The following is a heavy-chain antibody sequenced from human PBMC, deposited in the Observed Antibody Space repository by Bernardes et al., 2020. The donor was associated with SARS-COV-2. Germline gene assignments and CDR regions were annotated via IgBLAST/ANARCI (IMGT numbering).Heavy chain of an antibody. D-gene: IGHD2-2*01. CDR3: AKEVVPAAFEY. V-gene: IGHV3-23*01. J-gene: IGHJ4*02. Sequence: GGSLSLSCAASGFTSSSYAMSRVRQAPGQGLERVSAISGSGGSTYYADSVKGRFTISRDNSKNTLYLQLNSLRAEDTAVYYCAKEVVPAAFEYWGQGTLVTVSS. CDR1: GFTSSSYA. CDR2: ISGSGGST.